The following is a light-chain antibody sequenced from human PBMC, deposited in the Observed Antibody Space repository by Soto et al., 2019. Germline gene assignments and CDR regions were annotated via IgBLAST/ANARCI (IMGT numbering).Light chain of an antibody. CDR2: WAS. Sequence: DIVMTQSPDSLAVSLGERATINCKSSQSVLYSSNNKNYLAWYQQKPGQPTKLLIYWASTRESGVHDRFSGSGSGTDFTLTISSQQAEDVAVYYCQQYDSTPRTFGQGTKVAIK. CDR3: QQYDSTPRT. V-gene: IGKV4-1*01. CDR1: QSVLYSSNNKNY. J-gene: IGKJ1*01.